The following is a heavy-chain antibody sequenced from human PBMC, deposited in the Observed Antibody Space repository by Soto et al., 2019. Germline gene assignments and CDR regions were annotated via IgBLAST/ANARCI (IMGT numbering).Heavy chain of an antibody. J-gene: IGHJ6*02. CDR1: GFTFISYW. CDR2: IKQDGSEK. D-gene: IGHD3-3*01. Sequence: GWSLRLSCAASGFTFISYWMSWVRQAPGKGLEWVANIKQDGSEKYYVDSVKGRFTISRDNAKNSLYLQMNSLRAEDTAVYYCARDRFVSWYYGMDVWGQGTTVTVSS. V-gene: IGHV3-7*03. CDR3: ARDRFVSWYYGMDV.